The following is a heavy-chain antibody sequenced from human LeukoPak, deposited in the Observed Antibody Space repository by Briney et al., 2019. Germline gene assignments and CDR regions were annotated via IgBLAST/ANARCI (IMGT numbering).Heavy chain of an antibody. D-gene: IGHD3-9*01. J-gene: IGHJ4*02. CDR1: GFTFTNYA. V-gene: IGHV3-23*01. Sequence: GGSLRLSCVASGFTFTNYAMSWVRQASGKGLEWVSAITGSDGTSHYADSVKGRFTISRDNSKNTLYLQVNSLRAEDTAVYYCAKWGDYDILTGYYVPDYWGQGTLVTVSS. CDR3: AKWGDYDILTGYYVPDY. CDR2: ITGSDGTS.